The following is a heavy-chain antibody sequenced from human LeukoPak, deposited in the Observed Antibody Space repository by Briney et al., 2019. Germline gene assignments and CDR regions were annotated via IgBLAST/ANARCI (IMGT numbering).Heavy chain of an antibody. CDR2: INQDGSEK. J-gene: IGHJ5*02. CDR3: ARGHSSSPNWFDP. V-gene: IGHV3-7*04. D-gene: IGHD6-13*01. Sequence: GGSLRLSCAASGFTFSSYWMSWVRQAPGKGLEWVAYINQDGSEKNYADSVKGRFTVSRDNAKNSLYLQMNSLRAEDTAVYYCARGHSSSPNWFDPWGQGTLVTVSS. CDR1: GFTFSSYW.